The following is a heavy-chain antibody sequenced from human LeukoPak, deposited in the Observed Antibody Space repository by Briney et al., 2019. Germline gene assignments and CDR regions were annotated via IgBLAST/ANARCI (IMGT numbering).Heavy chain of an antibody. CDR1: GYTFTSYG. CDR3: ARVSSSWYYFDY. Sequence: EASVTVSFKASGYTFTSYGISWVRQAPGQGLEWMGWISAYNGNTNYAQKLQGRVTMTTDTSTSTAYMELRSLRSDDTAVYYCARVSSSWYYFDYWGQGTLVTVSS. CDR2: ISAYNGNT. V-gene: IGHV1-18*04. J-gene: IGHJ4*02. D-gene: IGHD6-13*01.